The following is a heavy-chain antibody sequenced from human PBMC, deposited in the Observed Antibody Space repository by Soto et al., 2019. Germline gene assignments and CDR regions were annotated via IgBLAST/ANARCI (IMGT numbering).Heavy chain of an antibody. CDR2: IYYSGST. CDR1: GGNIISGDYY. CDR3: ARRQTITIFGRYYYGMDV. Sequence: PSETLSLTSTVSGGNIISGDYYWSWIRQPPGKGLEWIGYIYYSGSTYYNPSLKSRVTISVDTSKNQFSLKLSSVTAADTAVYYCARRQTITIFGRYYYGMDVWGQGTTVTVSS. V-gene: IGHV4-30-4*01. J-gene: IGHJ6*02. D-gene: IGHD3-3*01.